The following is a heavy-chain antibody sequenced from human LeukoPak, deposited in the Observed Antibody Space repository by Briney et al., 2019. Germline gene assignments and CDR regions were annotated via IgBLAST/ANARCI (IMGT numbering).Heavy chain of an antibody. Sequence: PSEPLSLPCTVSGGSISGYYWSWIRQPPGKGLEWIGYIYYRGDTSYNPSLKSRVTISVDTSKNQFSLKLSSVTAADTAVYFCARYASDGWRFDFWGQGTLVTVSS. CDR2: IYYRGDT. J-gene: IGHJ4*02. D-gene: IGHD5-24*01. CDR1: GGSISGYY. V-gene: IGHV4-59*01. CDR3: ARYASDGWRFDF.